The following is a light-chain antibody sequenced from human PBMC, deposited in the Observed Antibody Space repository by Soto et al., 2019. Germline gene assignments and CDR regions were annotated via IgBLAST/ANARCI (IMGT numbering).Light chain of an antibody. CDR2: DVS. V-gene: IGLV2-14*01. CDR1: SSDVGGYNY. CDR3: SSYTSSNILYV. Sequence: QSALTQPASVSGSPGQSITISCTGTSSDVGGYNYVSWYQQHPGKAPKLMIYDVSNRPSGVSNRFSGSKSGNTASLTISGLQSEDGAYYYCSSYTSSNILYVFGTGTKVTVL. J-gene: IGLJ1*01.